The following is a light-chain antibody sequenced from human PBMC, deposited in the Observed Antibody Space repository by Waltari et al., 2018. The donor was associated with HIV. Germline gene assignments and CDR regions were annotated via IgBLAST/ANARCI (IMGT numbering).Light chain of an antibody. Sequence: MTQSPSSLSASVGDRVTITCRASQSINTYLNWYHQQPGKAPKLLIYAASNLQTGVPSRFSGSGSVTDFTLTINSLQPEDLGIYYCQQSYSTPGTFGQGTKVEIK. CDR2: AAS. V-gene: IGKV1-39*01. CDR3: QQSYSTPGT. CDR1: QSINTY. J-gene: IGKJ1*01.